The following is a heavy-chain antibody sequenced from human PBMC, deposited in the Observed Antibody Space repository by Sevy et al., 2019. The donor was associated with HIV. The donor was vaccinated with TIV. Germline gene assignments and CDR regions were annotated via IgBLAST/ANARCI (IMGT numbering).Heavy chain of an antibody. V-gene: IGHV3-21*01. CDR1: GFTFSSYS. J-gene: IGHJ4*02. Sequence: GGSLRLSCAASGFTFSSYSMNWVRQAPGKGLEWVSSISSSSSYIYYADLVKGRFTISRDNAKNSLYLQMNSLRAEDTAVYYCAREGGRKYSSSDADSYFDYWGQGTLVTVSS. CDR3: AREGGRKYSSSDADSYFDY. D-gene: IGHD6-6*01. CDR2: ISSSSSYI.